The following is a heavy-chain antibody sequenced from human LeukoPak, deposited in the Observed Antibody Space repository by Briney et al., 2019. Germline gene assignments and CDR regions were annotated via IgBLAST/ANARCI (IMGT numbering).Heavy chain of an antibody. Sequence: GGSLRLSCAASGFSFNAYNMHWVRQAPGKGLVWVSHINSDGSWTSYADSVKGRFTISKDNAKNTVYLQMNNLRAEDTAVYYCVSFYETYWGRGTLVTVSS. CDR2: INSDGSWT. D-gene: IGHD2/OR15-2a*01. V-gene: IGHV3-74*01. CDR1: GFSFNAYN. CDR3: VSFYETY. J-gene: IGHJ4*02.